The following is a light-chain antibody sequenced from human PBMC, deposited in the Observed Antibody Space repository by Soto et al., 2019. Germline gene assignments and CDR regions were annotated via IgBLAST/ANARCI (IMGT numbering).Light chain of an antibody. J-gene: IGLJ1*01. CDR1: HNDIGTYDY. V-gene: IGLV2-14*03. Sequence: LTQPTSVSGSPGQSITISCTGNHNDIGTYDYVSWYQQHPGRAPRLLIHGVTTRPSGISGRFSASKSGLTASLAISGLQPEDEADYYCSSFNSDRIYVFGPGGQGTVL. CDR3: SSFNSDRIYV. CDR2: GVT.